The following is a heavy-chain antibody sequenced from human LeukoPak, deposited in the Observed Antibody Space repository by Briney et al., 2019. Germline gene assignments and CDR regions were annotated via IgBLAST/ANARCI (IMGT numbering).Heavy chain of an antibody. J-gene: IGHJ4*02. V-gene: IGHV1-2*06. Sequence: EASVKVSCKASGYTFTGYYMHWVRQAPGQGLEWMGRINPNSGGTNYAQKFQGRVTMTRDTSISTAYMELSRLRSDDTAVYYCARDPIHRDDYNADWGQGALVSVSS. D-gene: IGHD5-24*01. CDR3: ARDPIHRDDYNAD. CDR2: INPNSGGT. CDR1: GYTFTGYY.